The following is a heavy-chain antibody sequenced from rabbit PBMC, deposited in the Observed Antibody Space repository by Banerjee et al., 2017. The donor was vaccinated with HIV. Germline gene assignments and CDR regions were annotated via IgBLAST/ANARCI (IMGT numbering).Heavy chain of an antibody. CDR2: IYTVSGST. CDR3: VRAGVYAGSSSYTGFDFNL. D-gene: IGHD8-1*01. CDR1: GFSFSSSYY. V-gene: IGHV1S40*01. Sequence: QSLEESGGDLVKPGASLTLTCTASGFSFSSSYYMCWVRQAPGKGLEWIACIYTVSGSTDYGSWVNGRFTIASDNAQNTVDLQMTSLTAADTATYFCVRAGVYAGSSSYTGFDFNLWGQGTLVTVS. J-gene: IGHJ4*01.